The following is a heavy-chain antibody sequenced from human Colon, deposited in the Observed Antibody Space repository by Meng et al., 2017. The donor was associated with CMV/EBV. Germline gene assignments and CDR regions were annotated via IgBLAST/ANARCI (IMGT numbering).Heavy chain of an antibody. Sequence: GESLKISCAASGFTFSSYEMNWVRQAPGKGLEWVSYISSSGSTIYYADSVKGRFTISRDNAKNSLYLQMNSLRAEDTAVYYCAKAYCGGDCYSTYGMDVWGQGTTVTVSS. CDR2: ISSSGSTI. CDR3: AKAYCGGDCYSTYGMDV. V-gene: IGHV3-48*03. CDR1: GFTFSSYE. D-gene: IGHD2-21*01. J-gene: IGHJ6*02.